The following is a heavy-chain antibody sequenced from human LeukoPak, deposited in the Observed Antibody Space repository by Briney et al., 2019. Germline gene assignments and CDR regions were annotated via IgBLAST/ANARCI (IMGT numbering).Heavy chain of an antibody. J-gene: IGHJ3*02. D-gene: IGHD2-8*01. CDR2: IYYSGST. CDR1: GGSFSGYY. Sequence: SETLSLTCAVYGGSFSGYYWSWIRQPPGKGLEWIGYIYYSGSTYYNPSLKSRVTISVDTSKNQFSLKLSSVTAADTAVYYCARDFRPLRAFDIWGQGTMVTVSS. CDR3: ARDFRPLRAFDI. V-gene: IGHV4-34*09.